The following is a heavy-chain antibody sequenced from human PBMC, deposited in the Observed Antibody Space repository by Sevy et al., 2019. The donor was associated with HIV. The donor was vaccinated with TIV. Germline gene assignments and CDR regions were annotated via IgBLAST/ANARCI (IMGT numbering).Heavy chain of an antibody. D-gene: IGHD6-6*01. J-gene: IGHJ6*02. CDR2: TYYRSKWYN. V-gene: IGHV6-1*01. CDR3: ARDMEQLVPSYYYYGMDV. CDR1: GDSVSSNSAA. Sequence: SQTLSLTCAISGDSVSSNSAAWNWIRQSPSRGLEWLGRTYYRSKWYNDYAVSVKSRITINPDTSKNQFSLHLNSVTPGDTAVYYCARDMEQLVPSYYYYGMDVWGQGTTVTVSS.